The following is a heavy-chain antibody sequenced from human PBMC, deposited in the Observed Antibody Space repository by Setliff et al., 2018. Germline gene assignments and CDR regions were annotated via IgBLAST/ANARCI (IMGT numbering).Heavy chain of an antibody. CDR3: ARASYGFWSGYWGDYYYMDV. V-gene: IGHV1-2*02. J-gene: IGHJ6*03. Sequence: GASVKVSCKTSGYTFTGSYIHWVRQAPGQGLEWMGWINPNTGGTNYAQKFQGRVTMTRDTSISTAYMELSRLRSDDTAVYYCARASYGFWSGYWGDYYYMDVWGKGTTVTVSS. CDR1: GYTFTGSY. CDR2: INPNTGGT. D-gene: IGHD3-3*01.